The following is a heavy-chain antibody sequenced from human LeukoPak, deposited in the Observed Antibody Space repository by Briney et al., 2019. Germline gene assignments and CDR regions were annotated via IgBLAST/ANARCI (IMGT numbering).Heavy chain of an antibody. CDR2: ISSSSSYI. J-gene: IGHJ3*02. CDR1: GFTFNSYS. D-gene: IGHD6-19*01. CDR3: ARDRSSGWAFDI. Sequence: GGSLRLSCAASGFTFNSYSMNWVRQAPGKGPEWVSSISSSSSYIYFADSVKGRFTISRDNAKNSLYLQMNSLRAEDTAVYYCARDRSSGWAFDIWGQGTMVTVSS. V-gene: IGHV3-21*01.